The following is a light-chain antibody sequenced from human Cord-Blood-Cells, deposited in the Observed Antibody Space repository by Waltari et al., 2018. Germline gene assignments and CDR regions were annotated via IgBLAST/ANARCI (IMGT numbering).Light chain of an antibody. CDR3: CSYAGSSTSV. J-gene: IGLJ3*02. CDR1: SSDVGSYNL. V-gene: IGLV2-23*01. CDR2: EGS. Sequence: QSALTQPASVSGSPGQSITISCTGTSSDVGSYNLVSWYQQHPGKAPKLMINEGSKRPSGVSNRFSRSKSGNTASLTISGLQAEDEADYYCCSYAGSSTSVFGGGTKLTVL.